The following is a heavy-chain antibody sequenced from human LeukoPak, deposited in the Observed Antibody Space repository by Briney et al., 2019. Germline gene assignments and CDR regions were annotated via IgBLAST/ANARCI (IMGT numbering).Heavy chain of an antibody. CDR2: ISYDGSNK. J-gene: IGHJ6*03. CDR3: AKDPFITMVRGVIIRAYYYYMDV. Sequence: GGSLRLSCAASGFTFSSYGMHWVRQAPGKGLEWVAVISYDGSNKYYADSVKGRFTISRDNSKNTLYLQMNSLRAEDTAVYYCAKDPFITMVRGVIIRAYYYYMDVWGKGTTVTVSS. D-gene: IGHD3-10*01. CDR1: GFTFSSYG. V-gene: IGHV3-30*18.